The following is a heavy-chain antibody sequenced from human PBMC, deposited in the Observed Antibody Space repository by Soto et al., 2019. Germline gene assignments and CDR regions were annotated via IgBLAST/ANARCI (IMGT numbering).Heavy chain of an antibody. CDR1: GFSLSTSGVG. D-gene: IGHD6-13*01. Sequence: QITLKESGPTLVKPTQPLTLTCTFSGFSLSTSGVGVGWIRQPPGKALEWLALIYWDDDKRYSPSLKSRLTIPKDTSKNQVVLTMTNMDPVDTATYYCAHTPAAGLIDYWGQGTLVTVSS. CDR3: AHTPAAGLIDY. J-gene: IGHJ4*02. V-gene: IGHV2-5*02. CDR2: IYWDDDK.